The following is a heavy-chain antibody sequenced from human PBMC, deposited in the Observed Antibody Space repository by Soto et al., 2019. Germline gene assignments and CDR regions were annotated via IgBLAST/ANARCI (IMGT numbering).Heavy chain of an antibody. V-gene: IGHV1-46*03. CDR2: INPSGGST. CDR3: ARGHPTDYGDYVVSDTFDY. J-gene: IGHJ4*02. Sequence: GASVKVSCTASGYTFTSYYMHWVRQAPGQGLEWMGIINPSGGSTSYAQKFQGRVTMTRDTSTSTVYMELSSLRSEDTAVYYCARGHPTDYGDYVVSDTFDYWGQGTLVTVSS. D-gene: IGHD4-17*01. CDR1: GYTFTSYY.